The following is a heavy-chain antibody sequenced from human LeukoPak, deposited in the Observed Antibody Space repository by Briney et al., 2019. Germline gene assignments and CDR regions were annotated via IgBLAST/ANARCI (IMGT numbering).Heavy chain of an antibody. CDR3: ARDKVVLSRRELVY. Sequence: EASVKVSCKASGYTFTSYGISWVRQAPGQGLEWMGWISAYNGNTNYAQKLQGRVTMTTDTSTSTAYMELRSLRSDDTAVYYCARDKVVLSRRELVYWGQGTLVTVSS. D-gene: IGHD3-9*01. V-gene: IGHV1-18*01. J-gene: IGHJ4*02. CDR2: ISAYNGNT. CDR1: GYTFTSYG.